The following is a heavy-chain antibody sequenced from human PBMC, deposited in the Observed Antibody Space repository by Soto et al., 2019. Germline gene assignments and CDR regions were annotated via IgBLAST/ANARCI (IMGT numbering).Heavy chain of an antibody. D-gene: IGHD1-7*01. CDR2: ISAYNGNT. Sequence: ASVKVSCKASGYTFTSYGISWVRQAPGQGLEWMGWISAYNGNTNYAQKLQGRVTMTTDTSTSTAYMELRSLRSDDTAVYYCARERGEITGTTTYYYGMDVWGQGTTVTVSS. J-gene: IGHJ6*02. CDR1: GYTFTSYG. CDR3: ARERGEITGTTTYYYGMDV. V-gene: IGHV1-18*01.